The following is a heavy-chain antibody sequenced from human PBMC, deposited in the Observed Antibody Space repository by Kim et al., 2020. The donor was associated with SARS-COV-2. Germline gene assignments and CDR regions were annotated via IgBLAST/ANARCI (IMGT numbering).Heavy chain of an antibody. V-gene: IGHV4-4*02. J-gene: IGHJ6*02. D-gene: IGHD6-13*01. Sequence: SRVTISVDKSKNQFSLKLSSVTAADTAVYYCARDAAAAGTDYYYYYGMDVWGQGTTVTVSS. CDR3: ARDAAAAGTDYYYYYGMDV.